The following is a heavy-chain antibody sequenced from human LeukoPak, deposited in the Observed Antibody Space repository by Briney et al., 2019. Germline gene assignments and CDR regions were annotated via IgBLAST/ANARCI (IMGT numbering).Heavy chain of an antibody. CDR1: GFSLSTSGVG. D-gene: IGHD6-25*01. CDR3: AREKPRHYFDY. V-gene: IGHV2-5*01. Sequence: SGPTLVKPTQTLTLTCTFSGFSLSTSGVGVGWIRQPPGKALEWLALIYWNDDKRYSPSLKSRLTITKDTSKNQVVLTMTNMDPGDTATYSCAREKPRHYFDYGGQGTRATVPS. J-gene: IGHJ4*02. CDR2: IYWNDDK.